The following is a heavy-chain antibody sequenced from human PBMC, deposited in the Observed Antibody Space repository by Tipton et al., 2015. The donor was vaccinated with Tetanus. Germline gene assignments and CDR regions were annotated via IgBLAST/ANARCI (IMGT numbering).Heavy chain of an antibody. D-gene: IGHD2-15*01. CDR1: GGSSSGYY. CDR2: ITDSGST. CDR3: ACLPVGGRYYYYGMDV. V-gene: IGHV4-34*01. J-gene: IGHJ6*02. Sequence: TLSLTCTVYGGSSSGYYWNWIRQPPGKGLEWIGEITDSGSTSYNPALKSRVTISVGPSKNQFSLKLSSVTAADTAVYYCACLPVGGRYYYYGMDVWGQGTTVTVSS.